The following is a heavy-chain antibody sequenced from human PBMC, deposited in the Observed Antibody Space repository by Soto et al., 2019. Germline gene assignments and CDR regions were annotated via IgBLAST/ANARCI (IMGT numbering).Heavy chain of an antibody. J-gene: IGHJ4*02. CDR3: ARAGYCSGGTCFHGNCDY. Sequence: QVQLVQSGAEVKRPGASVKVSCKASGYTFTTYYMPWVRQAPGQGLEWLGIINPNGGSTTYAQKLQGRVTMTRDTSTSTVYLELSSLRSEDTAVYYCARAGYCSGGTCFHGNCDYWGQGTLVTVSA. V-gene: IGHV1-46*04. CDR2: INPNGGST. D-gene: IGHD2-15*01. CDR1: GYTFTTYY.